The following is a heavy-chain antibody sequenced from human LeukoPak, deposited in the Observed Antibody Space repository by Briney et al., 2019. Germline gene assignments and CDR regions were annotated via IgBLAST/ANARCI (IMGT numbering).Heavy chain of an antibody. D-gene: IGHD3-22*01. J-gene: IGHJ6*03. V-gene: IGHV1-24*01. CDR3: ARANSGYLGDYYYYYMDV. CDR1: GYSLSELS. Sequence: ASVKVSCQVSGYSLSELSMHWVRQTPGEGLEWLGGFDPEPGETAYAQKFQGRVTITRSTSISTAYMELSSLRSEDTAVYYCARANSGYLGDYYYYYMDVWGKGTTVTVSS. CDR2: FDPEPGET.